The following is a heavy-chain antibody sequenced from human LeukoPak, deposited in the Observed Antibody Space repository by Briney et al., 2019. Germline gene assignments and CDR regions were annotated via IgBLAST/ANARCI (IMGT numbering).Heavy chain of an antibody. J-gene: IGHJ4*02. CDR2: IYYSGST. Sequence: SETLSLTCTVSGGSISNYYWNWLRQPPGKGLEWIGYIYYSGSTNYNPSLKSRVTMSLDASKNQFSLRLTSVTAADTAVYYCARGFDSKSTYFDYWGQGTLVTVSS. CDR1: GGSISNYY. D-gene: IGHD5-12*01. V-gene: IGHV4-59*01. CDR3: ARGFDSKSTYFDY.